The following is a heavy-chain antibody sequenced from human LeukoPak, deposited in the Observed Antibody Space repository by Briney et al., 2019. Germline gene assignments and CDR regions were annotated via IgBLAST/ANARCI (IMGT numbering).Heavy chain of an antibody. CDR3: AKTPAAGSEYFQH. CDR1: GFTFSSYG. Sequence: GGSLRLSCAASGFTFSSYGMHWVRQAPGKGLEWVAFIRYDGSNKYYADSVKGRFTISRDNSKNTLYLQMNSLRAEDTAVYYCAKTPAAGSEYFQHWGQGTLVTVSS. D-gene: IGHD6-13*01. J-gene: IGHJ1*01. V-gene: IGHV3-30*02. CDR2: IRYDGSNK.